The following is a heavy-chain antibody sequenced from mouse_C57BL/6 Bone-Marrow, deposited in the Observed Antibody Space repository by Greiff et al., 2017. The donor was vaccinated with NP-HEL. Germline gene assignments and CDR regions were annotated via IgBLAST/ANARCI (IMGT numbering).Heavy chain of an antibody. CDR1: GYAFSSSW. CDR2: IYPGDGDT. CDR3: ARRGNDSAWFAY. J-gene: IGHJ3*01. V-gene: IGHV1-82*01. D-gene: IGHD2-4*01. Sequence: QVQLQQSGPELVKPGASVKISCKASGYAFSSSWMNWVKQRPGKGLEWIGRIYPGDGDTTYNGKYKGKATLTEDKSSSTASMQLSSLTSEDSAVYFCARRGNDSAWFAYWGQGTLVTVSA.